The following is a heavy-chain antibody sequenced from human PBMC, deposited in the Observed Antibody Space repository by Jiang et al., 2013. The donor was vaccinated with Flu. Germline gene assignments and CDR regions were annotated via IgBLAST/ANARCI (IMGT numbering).Heavy chain of an antibody. CDR2: IYSDGTT. Sequence: QLLESGGGLIQPGGSLRLSCAASGFTVSRDYMSWVRQAPGKGLEWVSLIYSDGTTYYGDSVEGRFTISRDNSKNTLFLQMNSLTGDDTAVYYCARALTWGKYGSNLYFFDSWGQGTLVTVSA. CDR1: GFTVSRDY. CDR3: ARALTWGKYGSNLYFFDS. J-gene: IGHJ4*02. D-gene: IGHD7-27*01. V-gene: IGHV3-53*01.